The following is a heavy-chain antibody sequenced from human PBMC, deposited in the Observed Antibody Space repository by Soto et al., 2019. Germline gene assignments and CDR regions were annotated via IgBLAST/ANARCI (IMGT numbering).Heavy chain of an antibody. J-gene: IGHJ4*02. CDR1: GGSISSGGYY. CDR2: IYYSGST. D-gene: IGHD3-16*02. Sequence: QVQLQESGPGLVKPSQTLSLTCTVSGGSISSGGYYWSWIRQHPGKGLEWVGYIYYSGSTYYNPSLKSRVTISVDTSKNQFSLKLSSVTAADTAVYYCASGQGELSLYRREGSFDYWGQGTLVTVSS. V-gene: IGHV4-31*03. CDR3: ASGQGELSLYRREGSFDY.